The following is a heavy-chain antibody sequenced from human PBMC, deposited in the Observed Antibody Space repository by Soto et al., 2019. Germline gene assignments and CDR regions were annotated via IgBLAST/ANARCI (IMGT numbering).Heavy chain of an antibody. CDR1: GGSISSRGYY. Sequence: QLQLQESGPGLVKPSETLSLTCTVSGGSISSRGYYWGWIRQPPGKGLEWIGTIYYSGSTYYNPSLQSRVTISVDTSKNQFSLKLSSVPAADTAVYYGATSNWFDPWGQGTLVTVSS. V-gene: IGHV4-39*01. CDR3: ATSNWFDP. J-gene: IGHJ5*02. CDR2: IYYSGST.